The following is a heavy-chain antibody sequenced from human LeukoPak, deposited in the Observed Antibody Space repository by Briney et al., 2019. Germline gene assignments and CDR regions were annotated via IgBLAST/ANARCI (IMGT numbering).Heavy chain of an antibody. J-gene: IGHJ4*02. D-gene: IGHD6-19*01. CDR1: GGSISSSSYY. V-gene: IGHV4-39*07. CDR2: IYYSGGT. Sequence: SETLSLTCTVSGGSISSSSYYWGWIRQPPGKGLEWIGSIYYSGGTYYNPSLKSRVTISVDTSKNQFSLKLSSVTAADTAVYYCARKLPPLRYSSVWQIDYWGQGTLVTVSS. CDR3: ARKLPPLRYSSVWQIDY.